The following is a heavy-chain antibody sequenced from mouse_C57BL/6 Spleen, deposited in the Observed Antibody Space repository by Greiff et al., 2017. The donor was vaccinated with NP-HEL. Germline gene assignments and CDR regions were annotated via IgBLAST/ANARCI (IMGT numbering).Heavy chain of an antibody. V-gene: IGHV1-64*01. J-gene: IGHJ2*01. CDR3: ARLVVPSYYFDY. D-gene: IGHD1-1*01. Sequence: QVQLQQPGAELVKPGASVKLSCKASGYTFTSYWMHWVKQRPGQGLEWIGMIHPNSGSTNYNEKFKSKATLTVDKSSSTAYMQLSSLTSEDSAVYYCARLVVPSYYFDYWGQGTTLTVSS. CDR2: IHPNSGST. CDR1: GYTFTSYW.